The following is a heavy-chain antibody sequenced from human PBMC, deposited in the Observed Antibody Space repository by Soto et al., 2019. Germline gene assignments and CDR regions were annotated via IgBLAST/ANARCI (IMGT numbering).Heavy chain of an antibody. J-gene: IGHJ3*02. D-gene: IGHD2-15*01. V-gene: IGHV3-21*01. Sequence: PGGSLRLSCAASGFTFSSYSMNWVRQAPGKGLEWVSSISSSSSYIYYADSVKGRFTISRDNAKNSLYLQMNSLRAEDTAVYYCARDSLVGYCSGGSCYPDDAFDIWGQGTMVTVSS. CDR3: ARDSLVGYCSGGSCYPDDAFDI. CDR2: ISSSSSYI. CDR1: GFTFSSYS.